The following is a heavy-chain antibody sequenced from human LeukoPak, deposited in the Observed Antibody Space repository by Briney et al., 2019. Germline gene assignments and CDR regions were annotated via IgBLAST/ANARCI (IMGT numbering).Heavy chain of an antibody. CDR1: GFTFSNYG. Sequence: GGSLRLSCAASGFTFSNYGMSWVRQAPGKGLEWVSAISGTGGSTYYADSVKGRFIISRDNSKNTLYLQMNSLRAEDTAVYYCARDLTSITMVRGIDYWGQGTLVTVSS. CDR3: ARDLTSITMVRGIDY. V-gene: IGHV3-23*01. D-gene: IGHD3-10*01. J-gene: IGHJ4*02. CDR2: ISGTGGST.